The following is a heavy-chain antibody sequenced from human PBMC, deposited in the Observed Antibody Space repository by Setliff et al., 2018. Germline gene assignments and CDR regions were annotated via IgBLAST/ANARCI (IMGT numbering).Heavy chain of an antibody. V-gene: IGHV1-18*01. J-gene: IGHJ4*02. CDR2: VTIYNGDT. D-gene: IGHD3-10*01. CDR1: GYTFNNYG. Sequence: ASVKVSCKASGYTFNNYGVAWVRQAPGQGLDWMGWVTIYNGDTKYAQNLQGRLTLSTDRSTNTVYMELGSLTTDDTAIYYCARVESMVRGKNILRHFDYWGQGTQVTVSS. CDR3: ARVESMVRGKNILRHFDY.